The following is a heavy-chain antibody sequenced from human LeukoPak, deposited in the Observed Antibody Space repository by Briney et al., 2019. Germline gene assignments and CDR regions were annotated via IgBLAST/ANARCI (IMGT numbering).Heavy chain of an antibody. D-gene: IGHD3-10*01. CDR3: ARGENSGSYFSYFDS. J-gene: IGHJ5*01. Sequence: PSETLSLTCAVYGGSFSGHYWTWIRQPPGKGLEWIGGIDHTGRSTYNPSLTSRVTISKDSSKNQFSLSLGSVIAADTAVYFCARGENSGSYFSYFDSWAQGTPVTASS. CDR1: GGSFSGHY. CDR2: IDHTGRS. V-gene: IGHV4-34*01.